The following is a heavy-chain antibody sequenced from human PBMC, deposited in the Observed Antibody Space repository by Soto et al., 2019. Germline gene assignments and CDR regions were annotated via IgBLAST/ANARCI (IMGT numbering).Heavy chain of an antibody. V-gene: IGHV1-69*06. CDR2: IVPFYGTA. CDR3: ASTVTNTENACDI. J-gene: IGHJ3*02. D-gene: IGHD4-4*01. CDR1: GGTFSSYA. Sequence: QVQLVQSGAEVKKPGSSVKVSCKASGGTFSSYAISWERQASGQGLEWMGGIVPFYGTANYAQKFQGRVKITADRSTSTAQMDLSSLRTEDTPVYYCASTVTNTENACDIWGQGTMVTVSS.